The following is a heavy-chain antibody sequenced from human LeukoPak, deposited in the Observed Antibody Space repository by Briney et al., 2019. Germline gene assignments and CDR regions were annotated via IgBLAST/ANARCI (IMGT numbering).Heavy chain of an antibody. CDR1: GFTFSSYA. J-gene: IGHJ4*02. CDR3: ASTLNLVRGVTPFDY. Sequence: GGSLRLSCAASGFTFSSYAMSWVRQAPGKGLEWVSAISGSGGSTYYADSVKGRFTISRDNSKNTLYLQMNSLRAEDTAVYYCASTLNLVRGVTPFDYWGQGTLVTVSS. V-gene: IGHV3-23*01. D-gene: IGHD3-10*01. CDR2: ISGSGGST.